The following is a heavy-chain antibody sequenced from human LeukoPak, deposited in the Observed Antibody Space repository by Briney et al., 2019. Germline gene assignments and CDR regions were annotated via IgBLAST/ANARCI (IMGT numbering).Heavy chain of an antibody. CDR1: GYTLTELS. CDR3: ATDLSPDPPPDAFDI. V-gene: IGHV1-24*01. J-gene: IGHJ3*02. Sequence: ASVNVSCKVSGYTLTELSMHWGRQAPGKGLEWMGGFDPEDGETIYAHKLQGRVTMTEDTSTDTAYMELSSLRSEDTAVYYSATDLSPDPPPDAFDIWRQGTMVTVSS. CDR2: FDPEDGET.